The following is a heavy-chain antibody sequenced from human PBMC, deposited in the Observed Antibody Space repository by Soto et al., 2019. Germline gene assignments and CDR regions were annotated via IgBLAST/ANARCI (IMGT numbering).Heavy chain of an antibody. D-gene: IGHD2-15*01. CDR2: IKQDGSEK. CDR3: ARDSIVVVVAATPGGEFDY. J-gene: IGHJ4*02. CDR1: GFTFSSYW. Sequence: EVQLVESGGGLVQPGGSLRLSCAASGFTFSSYWMSWVRQAPGKGLEWVANIKQDGSEKYYVDSVKGRFTISRDNAKNSLYLQMNSLRAEDTAVYYCARDSIVVVVAATPGGEFDYWGQGTLVTVSS. V-gene: IGHV3-7*01.